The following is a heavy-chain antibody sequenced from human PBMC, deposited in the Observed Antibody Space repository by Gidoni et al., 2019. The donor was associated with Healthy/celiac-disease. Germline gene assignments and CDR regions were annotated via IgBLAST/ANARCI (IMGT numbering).Heavy chain of an antibody. CDR2: ISYDGSNK. V-gene: IGHV3-30*18. Sequence: QVQLVESGGGVVQPGRSLRLSCAASGFTFSSYGMHWVRQAPGKGLEWVAVISYDGSNKYYADSVKGRFTISRDNSKNTLYLQMNSLRAEDTAVYYCAKDRGGMVRGVLAYYFDYWGQGTLVTVSS. D-gene: IGHD3-10*01. CDR3: AKDRGGMVRGVLAYYFDY. CDR1: GFTFSSYG. J-gene: IGHJ4*02.